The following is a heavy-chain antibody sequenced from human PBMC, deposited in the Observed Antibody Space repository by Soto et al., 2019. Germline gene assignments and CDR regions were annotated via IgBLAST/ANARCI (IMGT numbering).Heavy chain of an antibody. CDR3: AKMVTDYGDYLFDY. CDR1: GFTFSSYG. CDR2: ISYDGSNK. Sequence: QVQLVESGGGVVQPGRSLRLSCAASGFTFSSYGMHWVRQAPGKGLEWVAVISYDGSNKYYADSVKGRFTISRDNSKNTLYLQMNSLRAEDTAVYYCAKMVTDYGDYLFDYWGQGTLVTVSS. D-gene: IGHD4-17*01. V-gene: IGHV3-30*18. J-gene: IGHJ4*02.